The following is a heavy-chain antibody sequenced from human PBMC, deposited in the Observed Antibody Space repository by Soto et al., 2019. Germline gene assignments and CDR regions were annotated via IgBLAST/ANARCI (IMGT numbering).Heavy chain of an antibody. CDR3: ARGPYFDWFYYYYGMDV. Sequence: GGSLRLSCAASGFTFSSYAMSWVRQAPGKGLEWVAVICYDGSNKYYADSVKGRFTISRDNSKNTLYLQMNSLRAEDTVVYYCARGPYFDWFYYYYGMDVWGQGTTVTVSS. J-gene: IGHJ6*02. V-gene: IGHV3-33*08. D-gene: IGHD3-9*01. CDR1: GFTFSSYA. CDR2: ICYDGSNK.